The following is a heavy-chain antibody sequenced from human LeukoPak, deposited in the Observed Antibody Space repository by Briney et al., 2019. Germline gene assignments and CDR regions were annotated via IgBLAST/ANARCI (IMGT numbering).Heavy chain of an antibody. CDR1: GFTFSNYA. J-gene: IGHJ4*02. CDR2: ISGSGVST. D-gene: IGHD7-27*01. V-gene: IGHV3-23*01. Sequence: GGSLRLSCAASGFTFSNYAMRWVRQAPGKGLEWVSSISGSGVSTYYADSVKGRFTISRDNSKNTLNLQMNSLRAEDTAVYYCARLGNEVYWGQGTLVTVSS. CDR3: ARLGNEVY.